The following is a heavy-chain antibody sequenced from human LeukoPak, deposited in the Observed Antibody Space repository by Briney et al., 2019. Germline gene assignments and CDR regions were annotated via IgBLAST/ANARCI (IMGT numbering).Heavy chain of an antibody. Sequence: ASVKVSCKASGYTFTGYYMHWVRQAPGQGLEWMGWINPNSGGTNYAQKFQGRVTMTRDTSLSTAYMELSRLRSDDTAVYYCARENYDSSGKPWFDPWGQGTLVTVSS. J-gene: IGHJ5*02. V-gene: IGHV1-2*02. D-gene: IGHD3-22*01. CDR3: ARENYDSSGKPWFDP. CDR1: GYTFTGYY. CDR2: INPNSGGT.